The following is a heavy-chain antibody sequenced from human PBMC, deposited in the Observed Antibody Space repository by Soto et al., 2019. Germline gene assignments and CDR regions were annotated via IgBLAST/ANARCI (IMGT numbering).Heavy chain of an antibody. CDR2: IDPSDSYS. V-gene: IGHV5-10-1*03. J-gene: IGHJ4*02. CDR1: GYRFTSYW. Sequence: EVQLVQSGAEMKKPGESLRISCKGSGYRFTSYWISWVRQMPGKGLEWMGRIDPSDSYSNYSPSFQGHVTISADKSINTAYLQWSSLKASDTAMYYCARRVQTFDDDYWGQGTLVTVSS. D-gene: IGHD3-9*01. CDR3: ARRVQTFDDDY.